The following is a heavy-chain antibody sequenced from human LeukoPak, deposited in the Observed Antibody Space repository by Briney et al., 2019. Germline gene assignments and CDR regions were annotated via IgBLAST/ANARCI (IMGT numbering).Heavy chain of an antibody. CDR3: ARAGDYGDPYWYFDL. V-gene: IGHV4-34*01. Sequence: PSETLSLTCAVYGGSFSGYYWSWIRQPPGKGLEWIGEINHSGSTNYNPSLKSRVTISVDTSKNQFSLKLSSVTAADTAVYYCARAGDYGDPYWYFDLWGRGTLVTVSS. D-gene: IGHD4-17*01. J-gene: IGHJ2*01. CDR1: GGSFSGYY. CDR2: INHSGST.